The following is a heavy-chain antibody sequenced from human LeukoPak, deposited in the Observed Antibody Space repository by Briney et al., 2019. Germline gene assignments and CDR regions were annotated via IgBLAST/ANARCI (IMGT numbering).Heavy chain of an antibody. CDR1: GFTFSSYW. J-gene: IGHJ1*01. CDR3: ARGISSSWYGGSEYFQH. CDR2: INSDGSST. Sequence: GGSLRLSCAASGFTFSSYWMRWVRQAPGKGLVWVSRINSDGSSTSYADSVKGRFTISRDNAKNTLYLQMNSLRAEDTAVYYCARGISSSWYGGSEYFQHWGQGTLVTVSS. D-gene: IGHD6-13*01. V-gene: IGHV3-74*01.